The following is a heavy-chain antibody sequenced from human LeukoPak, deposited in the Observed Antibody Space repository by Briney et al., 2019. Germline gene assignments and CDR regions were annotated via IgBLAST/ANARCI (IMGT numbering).Heavy chain of an antibody. CDR2: ISSSSSYI. J-gene: IGHJ5*02. CDR1: GFTFSSYS. Sequence: GGSLRLSCAASGFTFSSYSMNWVRQAPGQGLEWVSSISSSSSYIYYADSVKGRFTISRDNAKNSLYLQMNSLRAEDTAVYYCARDPQGRYCSSTSCPNHWGQGTLVTVSS. D-gene: IGHD2-2*01. CDR3: ARDPQGRYCSSTSCPNH. V-gene: IGHV3-21*01.